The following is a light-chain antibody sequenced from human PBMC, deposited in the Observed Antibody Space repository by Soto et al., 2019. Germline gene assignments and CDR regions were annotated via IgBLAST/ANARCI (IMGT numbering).Light chain of an antibody. CDR2: DAS. J-gene: IGKJ1*01. Sequence: EIVLPQSPATLSLSPGERATLSCRASQSVSSYLAWYQQKPGQAPRLLIYDASNRATGIPARFSGSGSGTDFTLTISSPEPEDFAVYYCQQRSNWPPTWTFGQGTKVDIK. CDR3: QQRSNWPPTWT. V-gene: IGKV3-11*01. CDR1: QSVSSY.